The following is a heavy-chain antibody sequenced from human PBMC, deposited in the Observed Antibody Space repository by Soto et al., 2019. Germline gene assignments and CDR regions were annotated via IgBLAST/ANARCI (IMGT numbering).Heavy chain of an antibody. CDR2: INHSGST. CDR1: GGSFSGYY. Sequence: PSETLSLTCAVYGGSFSGYYWSWVRQPPGKGLEWIGEINHSGSTNYNPSLKSRVTISVDTSKNQFSLKLSSVTAADTAVYYCARVFRGIAARHPSPQYYYYGMDVWGQGTTVTVSS. J-gene: IGHJ6*02. D-gene: IGHD6-6*01. V-gene: IGHV4-34*01. CDR3: ARVFRGIAARHPSPQYYYYGMDV.